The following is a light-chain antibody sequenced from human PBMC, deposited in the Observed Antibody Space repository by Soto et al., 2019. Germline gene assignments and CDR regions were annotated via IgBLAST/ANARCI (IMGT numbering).Light chain of an antibody. CDR3: SSKSSGATLYV. CDR1: SSDIGGSKY. V-gene: IGLV2-14*01. Sequence: QSALTQPASVSGSPGQSITISCTGTSSDIGGSKYVSWYQQYPGKAPKLMIYEVTYRPSGVSNRFSGSKSGNTASLTISGLQAEDEADYYCSSKSSGATLYVFGSGTKVTVL. CDR2: EVT. J-gene: IGLJ1*01.